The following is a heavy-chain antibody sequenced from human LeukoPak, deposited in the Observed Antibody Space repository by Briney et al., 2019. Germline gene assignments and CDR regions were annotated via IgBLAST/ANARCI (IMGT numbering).Heavy chain of an antibody. CDR2: ISYDGSNK. J-gene: IGHJ4*02. V-gene: IGHV3-30*19. CDR1: GFTFSSYG. D-gene: IGHD6-19*01. CDR3: ARPHLRLIAVAGSFDY. Sequence: GGSLRLSCAASGFTFSSYGMHWVRQAPGKGLEWVAVISYDGSNKYYADSVKGRFTISRDNSKNTLYLQMNSLRAEDTAVYYCARPHLRLIAVAGSFDYWGQGTLVTVSS.